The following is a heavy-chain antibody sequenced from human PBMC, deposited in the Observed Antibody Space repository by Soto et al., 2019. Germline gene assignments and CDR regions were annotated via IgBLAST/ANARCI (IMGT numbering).Heavy chain of an antibody. CDR3: ASKFPRGSFQYFDT. J-gene: IGHJ4*02. Sequence: QVELLQSGAEVRKPGASVKVSCKASGHTFTGNYMHWVRQAPGQGLEWMGIINPDGDVTTYAHKFRGRVTLTREMSTSTSYMELRSLTSEDTAVYYCASKFPRGSFQYFDTWGQGTLVTVSS. CDR1: GHTFTGNY. CDR2: INPDGDVT. D-gene: IGHD1-26*01. V-gene: IGHV1-46*01.